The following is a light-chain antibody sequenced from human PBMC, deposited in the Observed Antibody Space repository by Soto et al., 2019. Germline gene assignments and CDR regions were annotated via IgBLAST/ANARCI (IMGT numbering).Light chain of an antibody. V-gene: IGLV1-40*01. J-gene: IGLJ2*01. CDR2: ANS. Sequence: QPVLTQPPSVSGAPGQRVTISCTGSRSNIGAGYDVHWYQQLPGTAPKVLIYANSNRPSGVPDRFFGSKSGTSASLAITGLQAEDEADYYCQSYDSSLSVVFGGGTKLTVL. CDR1: RSNIGAGYD. CDR3: QSYDSSLSVV.